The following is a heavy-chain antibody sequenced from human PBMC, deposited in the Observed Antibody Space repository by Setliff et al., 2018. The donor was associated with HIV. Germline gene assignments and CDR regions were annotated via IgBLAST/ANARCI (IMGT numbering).Heavy chain of an antibody. CDR1: GGSISSSSSY. J-gene: IGHJ3*02. D-gene: IGHD5-18*01. V-gene: IGHV4-39*01. CDR2: IYYSGST. CDR3: ARRQQLWLLYAFDI. Sequence: SETLSLTCTVSGGSISSSSSYWGWIRQPPGRGLEWIGSIYYSGSTYYNPSLKSRVTISVDTSKNQFSLKLSSVTAADTAVYYCARRQQLWLLYAFDIWGQGTMVTVSS.